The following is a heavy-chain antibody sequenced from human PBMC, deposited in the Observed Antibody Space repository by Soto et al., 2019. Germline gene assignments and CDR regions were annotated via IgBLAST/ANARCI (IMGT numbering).Heavy chain of an antibody. CDR1: GYTFTSYG. J-gene: IGHJ5*02. CDR3: ARDRESSSSWYLDWFDP. Sequence: ASVKVSCKASGYTFTSYGISWVRQAPGQGLEWMGWISAYNGNTNYAQEPQGRVTMTTDTSTSTAYMELRSLRSDDTAVYYCARDRESSSSWYLDWFDPWGQGTLVTVSS. V-gene: IGHV1-18*01. D-gene: IGHD6-13*01. CDR2: ISAYNGNT.